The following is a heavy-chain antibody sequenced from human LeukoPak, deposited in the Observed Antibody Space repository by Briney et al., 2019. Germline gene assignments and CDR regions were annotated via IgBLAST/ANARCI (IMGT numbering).Heavy chain of an antibody. Sequence: PGGSLRLSCAASGFTFSSFAMSWVHQAPGKGLEWVSSISEGGTFYPDSVRGRLSISRDNSKNTLFLQMNSLRADDTAMYYCARDLPGSGWAFHFWGQGTLVTVSS. CDR1: GFTFSSFA. V-gene: IGHV3-23*01. CDR3: ARDLPGSGWAFHF. J-gene: IGHJ4*02. CDR2: ISEGGT. D-gene: IGHD6-19*01.